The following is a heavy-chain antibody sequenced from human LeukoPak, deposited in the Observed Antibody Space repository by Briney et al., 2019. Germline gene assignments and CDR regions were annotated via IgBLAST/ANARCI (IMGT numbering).Heavy chain of an antibody. CDR2: FDPEDGET. J-gene: IGHJ4*02. CDR3: ATPESYGSGSLFDY. Sequence: ASVKVSCKVSGYTLTELSMHWVRQAPGKGLEWMGGFDPEDGETIYAQKFQGRVTMTEDTSTDTAYMELSSLRSEDTAVYYCATPESYGSGSLFDYWGQGTLVTVSS. CDR1: GYTLTELS. D-gene: IGHD3-10*01. V-gene: IGHV1-24*01.